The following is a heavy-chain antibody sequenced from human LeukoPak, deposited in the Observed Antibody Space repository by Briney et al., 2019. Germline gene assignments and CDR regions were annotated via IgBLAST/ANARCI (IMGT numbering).Heavy chain of an antibody. CDR2: ISGSGGST. D-gene: IGHD2-2*01. J-gene: IGHJ6*02. CDR1: GFTFSSYA. Sequence: GGSLRLSCAASGFTFSSYAMSWVRQAPGKGLEWVSAISGSGGSTYYADSVKGRFTISRDNSKNTLYLQMNSLRAEDTAVYYCAKGNGSPGHCSSTSCYGEDSYYYGMDVWGQGTTVTVSS. CDR3: AKGNGSPGHCSSTSCYGEDSYYYGMDV. V-gene: IGHV3-23*01.